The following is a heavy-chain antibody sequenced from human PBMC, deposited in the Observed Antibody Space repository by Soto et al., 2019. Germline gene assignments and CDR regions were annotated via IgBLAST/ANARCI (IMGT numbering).Heavy chain of an antibody. J-gene: IGHJ4*02. CDR2: IYYSGST. Sequence: LETLSLTCTVSGGSISSYYWILIRQPPGKGLEWIGYIYYSGSTNYNPSLKSRVTISVDTSKNQFSLKLSSVTAADTAVYYCARLYGDYAFGDYWGQGTLVTVSS. D-gene: IGHD4-17*01. CDR3: ARLYGDYAFGDY. V-gene: IGHV4-59*08. CDR1: GGSISSYY.